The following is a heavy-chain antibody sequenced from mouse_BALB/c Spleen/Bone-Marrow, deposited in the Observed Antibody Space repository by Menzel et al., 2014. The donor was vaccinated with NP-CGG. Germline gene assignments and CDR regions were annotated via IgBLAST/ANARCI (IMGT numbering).Heavy chain of an antibody. J-gene: IGHJ2*01. D-gene: IGHD2-1*01. Sequence: QVQLQQSGPELVRPGTSVKVSCEASGYAFTNYLMEWIRQRPGQGLEWIGVINPGSGGTNYNEKFKGKATLTADKSSSTAYMQLSSLTSDDSAVYFCARRIYYAMGYWGQGTTLTVSS. CDR3: ARRIYYAMGY. CDR2: INPGSGGT. CDR1: GYAFTNYL. V-gene: IGHV1-54*01.